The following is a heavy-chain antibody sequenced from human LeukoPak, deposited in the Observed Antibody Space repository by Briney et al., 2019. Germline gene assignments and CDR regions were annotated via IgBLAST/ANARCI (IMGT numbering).Heavy chain of an antibody. J-gene: IGHJ4*02. CDR3: AKQLGYCSDGSCYFPY. CDR2: ISNNGGYT. D-gene: IGHD2-15*01. V-gene: IGHV3-23*01. CDR1: GFTFSSSA. Sequence: GGSLRLSCAASGFTFSSSAMSWVRQAPGKGLEWVSAISNNGGYTYYADSVQGRFTISRDNSKSTLCLQMNSLRAEDTAVYCCAKQLGYCSDGSCYFPYWGQGTLVTVSS.